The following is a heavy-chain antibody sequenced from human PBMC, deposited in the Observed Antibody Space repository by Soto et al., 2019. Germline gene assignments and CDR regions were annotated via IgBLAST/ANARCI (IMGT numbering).Heavy chain of an antibody. CDR1: GFTFSGYE. D-gene: IGHD3-22*01. Sequence: PGGSLRLSCAASGFTFSGYEMNWGRQAPGKGLEWVSYISGSGSTIYYADSVKGRFTISRDNAKDSLYLQMNSLRAEDTAVYYCAREVVVFGVIIPTPMDVWGQGTTVTVSS. CDR2: ISGSGSTI. V-gene: IGHV3-48*03. J-gene: IGHJ6*02. CDR3: AREVVVFGVIIPTPMDV.